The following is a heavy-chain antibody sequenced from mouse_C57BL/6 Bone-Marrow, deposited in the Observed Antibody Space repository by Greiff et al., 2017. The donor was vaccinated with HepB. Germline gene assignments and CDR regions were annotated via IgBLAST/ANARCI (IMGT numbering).Heavy chain of an antibody. D-gene: IGHD1-1*02. Sequence: DVQLQESGPGLVKPSQSLSLTCSVTGYSITSGYYWNWIRQFPGNKLEWMGYISYDGSNNYNPSLKNRISITRDTSKNQFFLKLNSVTTEDTATYYCARVLSYYYAMDYWGQGTSVTVSS. V-gene: IGHV3-6*01. CDR2: ISYDGSN. J-gene: IGHJ4*01. CDR3: ARVLSYYYAMDY. CDR1: GYSITSGYY.